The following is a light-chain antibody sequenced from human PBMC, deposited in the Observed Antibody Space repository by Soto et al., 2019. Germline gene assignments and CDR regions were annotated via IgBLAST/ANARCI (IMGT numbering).Light chain of an antibody. CDR2: EVS. J-gene: IGLJ1*01. V-gene: IGLV2-14*01. CDR1: SSDVGGYNY. Sequence: QSVLTQPASVSGSPGQSITISCTGTSSDVGGYNYVSWYQQHPGKAPKLMIYEVSNRPSGVSNRSSGSKSGNTASLTISGLQAEDEADYYCCSYTTRSTYVFGTGTKVTVL. CDR3: CSYTTRSTYV.